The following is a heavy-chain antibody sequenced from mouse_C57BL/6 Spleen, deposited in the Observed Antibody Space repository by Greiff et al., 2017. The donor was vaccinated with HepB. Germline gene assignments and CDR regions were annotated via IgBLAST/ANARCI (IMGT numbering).Heavy chain of an antibody. J-gene: IGHJ3*01. D-gene: IGHD1-1*01. CDR3: ASYYCSSYWTWFAY. V-gene: IGHV1-61*01. Sequence: QVQLQQPGAELVMPGSSVKLSCKASGYTFTSYWMDWVKQRPGQGLEWIGNIYPSDSETHYNQKFKDKATLTVDKSSSTAYMQLSSLTSEDSAVYYCASYYCSSYWTWFAYWGQGTLVTVSA. CDR1: GYTFTSYW. CDR2: IYPSDSET.